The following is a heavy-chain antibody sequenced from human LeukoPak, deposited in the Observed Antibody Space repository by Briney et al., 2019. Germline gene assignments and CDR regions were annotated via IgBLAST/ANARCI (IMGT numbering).Heavy chain of an antibody. CDR2: IKQDGSEK. J-gene: IGHJ4*02. CDR3: ASGRLVGAPDY. Sequence: GGSLRLSCAASGFSFSSYWMSWVRQAPGKGLEWVANIKQDGSEKYYVDSAKGRFSTSRDNAKNTLYLQMNSLRAEDTAVYYCASGRLVGAPDYWGQGTLVTVSS. CDR1: GFSFSSYW. V-gene: IGHV3-7*02. D-gene: IGHD1-26*01.